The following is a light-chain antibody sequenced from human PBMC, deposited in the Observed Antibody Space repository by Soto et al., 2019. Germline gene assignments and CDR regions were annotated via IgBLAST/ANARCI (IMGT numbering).Light chain of an antibody. CDR2: EVN. Sequence: QSALTQPPSASGSPGQSVTISCTGTSSDVGAYNSVSWYQHHPGKAPKLIIYEVNKGPSGVPDRFSGSKSGNTASLTISGLQAEDEADYYCASYTSSSTSVIFGRGTKLTVL. J-gene: IGLJ2*01. CDR3: ASYTSSSTSVI. CDR1: SSDVGAYNS. V-gene: IGLV2-8*01.